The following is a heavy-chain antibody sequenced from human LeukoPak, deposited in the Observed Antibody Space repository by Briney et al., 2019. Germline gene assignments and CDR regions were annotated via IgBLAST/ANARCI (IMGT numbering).Heavy chain of an antibody. Sequence: PGGSLRLSCAASGFTFSSYGMRWVRQAPGKGLEWVAVIWYDGSNKYYADSVKGRFTISRDNSKNTLYLQMNSLRAEDTAVYYCAKVLFAPDSYYYGMDVWGQGTTVTVSS. J-gene: IGHJ6*02. CDR3: AKVLFAPDSYYYGMDV. V-gene: IGHV3-33*06. D-gene: IGHD2-2*01. CDR1: GFTFSSYG. CDR2: IWYDGSNK.